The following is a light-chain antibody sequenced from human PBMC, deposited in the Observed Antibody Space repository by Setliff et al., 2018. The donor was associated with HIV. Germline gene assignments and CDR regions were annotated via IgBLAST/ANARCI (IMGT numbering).Light chain of an antibody. CDR1: SDDVGSSNY. V-gene: IGLV2-14*01. CDR3: SSYTKTAFVYV. CDR2: EVK. Sequence: QSALAQPASLSGSPGQSITIPCTGTSDDVGSSNYVSWYQQHPGKAPKLIIYEVKVRPSGVSSRFSGSKSGNTASLPLSGLQTEDEADYYCSSYTKTAFVYVFGSGTKV. J-gene: IGLJ1*01.